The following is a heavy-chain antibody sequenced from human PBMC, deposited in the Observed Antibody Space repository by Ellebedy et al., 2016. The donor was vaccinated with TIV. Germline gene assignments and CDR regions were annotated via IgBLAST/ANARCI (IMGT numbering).Heavy chain of an antibody. J-gene: IGHJ4*02. CDR1: GYSFTSYW. CDR2: IDPSDSYT. D-gene: IGHD3-22*01. CDR3: AARRITMTPLGFDY. Sequence: GESLKISCTASGYSFTSYWISWVRQMPGKGLEWMGRIDPSDSYTNYSPSFQGHVTISADKSISTAYLQWSSLKASDTAMYYCAARRITMTPLGFDYWGQGTLVTVSS. V-gene: IGHV5-10-1*01.